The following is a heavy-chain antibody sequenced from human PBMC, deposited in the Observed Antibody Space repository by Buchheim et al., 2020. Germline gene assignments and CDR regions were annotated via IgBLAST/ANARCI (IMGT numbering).Heavy chain of an antibody. CDR2: MNPNSGNT. V-gene: IGHV1-8*01. CDR3: ASLGRSNYYDSSGYYTYYFDY. Sequence: QVQLVQSGAEVKKPGASVKVSCKASGYTFTSYDINWVRQATGQGLEWMGWMNPNSGNTGYAQKFQDRVTMTRNTSISTAYMELSSLRSEDTAVYYCASLGRSNYYDSSGYYTYYFDYWGQGTL. D-gene: IGHD3-22*01. J-gene: IGHJ4*02. CDR1: GYTFTSYD.